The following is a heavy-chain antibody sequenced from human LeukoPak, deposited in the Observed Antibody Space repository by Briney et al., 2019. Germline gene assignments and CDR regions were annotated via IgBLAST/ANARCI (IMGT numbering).Heavy chain of an antibody. CDR3: ARGTKFSTFDIVVVPFDY. D-gene: IGHD2-2*01. V-gene: IGHV1-2*02. CDR2: INPNSGGT. Sequence: SVKVSCKASRYTFTNYGISRVRQAPGQGLEWMGWINPNSGGTNCAQKFQGRVTMTRDTSISTAYMELSRLRSDDTAVYYCARGTKFSTFDIVVVPFDYWGQGTLVTVSS. CDR1: RYTFTNYG. J-gene: IGHJ4*02.